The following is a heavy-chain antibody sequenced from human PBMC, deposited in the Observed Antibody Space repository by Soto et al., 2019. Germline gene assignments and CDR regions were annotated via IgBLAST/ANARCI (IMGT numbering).Heavy chain of an antibody. Sequence: GGSLRLSCAASGFTFSSYWMSWVRQAPGKGLEWVANIKQDGSEKYYVDSVKGRFTISRDNAKNSLYLQMNSLRAEDTAVYYCAFPGRYSSGWIDYWGQGTLVTVSS. D-gene: IGHD6-19*01. J-gene: IGHJ4*02. CDR3: AFPGRYSSGWIDY. CDR1: GFTFSSYW. V-gene: IGHV3-7*01. CDR2: IKQDGSEK.